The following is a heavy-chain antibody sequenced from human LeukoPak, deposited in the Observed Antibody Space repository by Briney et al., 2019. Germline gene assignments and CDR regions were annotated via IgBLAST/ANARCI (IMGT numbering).Heavy chain of an antibody. J-gene: IGHJ4*02. D-gene: IGHD6-13*01. Sequence: SETLSLTCTVSGGSISSYYWSWIRQPPGKGLEWIGYIYYSGSTNYNPSLKSRVTISVDTSKNQFSLKLSSVTAADTAVYYCARVGSAAAGTVFDYWGQGTLSPSPQ. CDR3: ARVGSAAAGTVFDY. CDR2: IYYSGST. V-gene: IGHV4-59*01. CDR1: GGSISSYY.